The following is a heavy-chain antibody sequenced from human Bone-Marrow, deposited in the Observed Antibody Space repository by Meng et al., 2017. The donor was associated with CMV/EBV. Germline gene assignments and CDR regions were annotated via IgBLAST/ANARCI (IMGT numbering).Heavy chain of an antibody. J-gene: IGHJ6*02. D-gene: IGHD2-2*02. CDR2: INHGGST. V-gene: IGHV4-34*01. CDR3: ARDTLYYYYGMDV. Sequence: GSLRLSCAMYDGSFSGYYWTWIRQPPGKGLEWIGEINHGGSTNYNPSLKSRVTISVDTSKNQFSLKLSSVTAADTAVYYCARDTLYYYYGMDVWGQGTTVTVSS. CDR1: DGSFSGYY.